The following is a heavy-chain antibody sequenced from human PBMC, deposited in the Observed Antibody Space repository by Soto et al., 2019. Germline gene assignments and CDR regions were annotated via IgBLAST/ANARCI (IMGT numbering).Heavy chain of an antibody. D-gene: IGHD3-10*01. V-gene: IGHV1-69*05. Sequence: ASVKVSCKASGDTFKNCVISWVRQAPGQGLEWMGGIIPLFGTTDFAQRFQGRLTITTDESATTAYMELSRLRSEDTATYYCAAELGFGKLSVVWGQGTTVTVSS. CDR2: IIPLFGTT. J-gene: IGHJ6*02. CDR1: GDTFKNCV. CDR3: AAELGFGKLSVV.